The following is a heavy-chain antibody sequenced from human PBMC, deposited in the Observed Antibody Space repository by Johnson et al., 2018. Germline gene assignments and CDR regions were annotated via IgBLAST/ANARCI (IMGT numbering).Heavy chain of an antibody. V-gene: IGHV3-30*18. CDR1: GFTFADYG. CDR3: AKPAVLIVVFDD. CDR2: VAHDGRSK. Sequence: VQLVESGGGVVQPGRSXRLSCAASGFTFADYGIHWVRQAPGKGLEWVAVVAHDGRSKNYADTVKGRFTVSRDNSESTVYLDINSLRPEDTAIYYCAKPAVLIVVFDDWGQGTLVTVSS. D-gene: IGHD3-22*01. J-gene: IGHJ5*02.